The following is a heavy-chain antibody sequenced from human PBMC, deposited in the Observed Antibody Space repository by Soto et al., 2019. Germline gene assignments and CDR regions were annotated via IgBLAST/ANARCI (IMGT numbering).Heavy chain of an antibody. CDR3: ARARDYGDSDY. CDR2: MYYSGST. V-gene: IGHV4-31*03. J-gene: IGHJ4*02. D-gene: IGHD4-17*01. Sequence: QVQLQESGPGLVRPSQTLSLTCTVSGSSISSGGYYWSWIRQHPGKGLEWIGYMYYSGSTYYNPSLKSRXTXSXXTSKNQFSLKLSSVTAADTAVYYCARARDYGDSDYWGQGTLVTVSS. CDR1: GSSISSGGYY.